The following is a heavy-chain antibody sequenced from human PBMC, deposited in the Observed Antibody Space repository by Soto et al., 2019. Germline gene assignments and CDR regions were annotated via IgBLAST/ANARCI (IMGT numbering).Heavy chain of an antibody. V-gene: IGHV4-39*01. Sequence: SETLSLTCSVSGGSISSGPYSWGWIRQPPGKGLEWIGTFHYSGRTYYSPSLESRVTISVDTSKNQYSLKVSSVTAADTAVFYCARLAGYCSGTSCYGYYGMDVWGQGTTVTVSS. CDR3: ARLAGYCSGTSCYGYYGMDV. CDR2: FHYSGRT. J-gene: IGHJ6*02. CDR1: GGSISSGPYS. D-gene: IGHD2-2*01.